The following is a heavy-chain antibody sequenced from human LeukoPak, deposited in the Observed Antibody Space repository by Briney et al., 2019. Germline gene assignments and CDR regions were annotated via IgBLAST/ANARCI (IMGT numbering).Heavy chain of an antibody. CDR1: GGSISSYH. D-gene: IGHD3-10*01. CDR2: IYTSGSP. J-gene: IGHJ4*02. CDR3: ARSPLLGFGELLFYFGY. V-gene: IGHV4-4*07. Sequence: SSETLSLTCTVSGGSISSYHWSWIRQPAGKGLEWIGRIYTSGSPNYNPSLKSRVTLSVDTSKNQYSLKRSSVTAADTAVYYCARSPLLGFGELLFYFGYWGKGTLVTVST.